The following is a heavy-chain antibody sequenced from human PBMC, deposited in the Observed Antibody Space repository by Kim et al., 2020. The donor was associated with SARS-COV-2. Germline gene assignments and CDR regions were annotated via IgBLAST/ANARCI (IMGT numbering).Heavy chain of an antibody. V-gene: IGHV4-39*01. CDR1: GGSISSSSYY. J-gene: IGHJ5*02. Sequence: SETLSLTCTVSGGSISSSSYYWAWIRQPPGKGLEWIGSISYSGSTYYNPSPKSRVTISVDTSKNQFPLKPSSVTAADTAVYYCARQERQWLGLEPNWFDPWGQGDLVTVSS. CDR3: ARQERQWLGLEPNWFDP. D-gene: IGHD6-19*01. CDR2: ISYSGST.